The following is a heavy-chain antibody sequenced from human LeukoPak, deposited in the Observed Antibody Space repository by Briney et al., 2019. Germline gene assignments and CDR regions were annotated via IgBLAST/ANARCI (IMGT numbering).Heavy chain of an antibody. CDR3: ARERSSWVY. Sequence: GGSLRLSCAASGFTVSSNYMSWVRQAPGKGLEWVSVIYTDGSTYYADSVKGRFTISRDFSKNTLYLQMNSLRVEDTAVYYCARERSSWVYWGQGTLVTVSS. V-gene: IGHV3-66*01. D-gene: IGHD6-13*01. CDR1: GFTVSSNY. J-gene: IGHJ4*02. CDR2: IYTDGST.